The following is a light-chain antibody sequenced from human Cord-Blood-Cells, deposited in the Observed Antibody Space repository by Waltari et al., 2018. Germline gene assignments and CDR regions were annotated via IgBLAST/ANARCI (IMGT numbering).Light chain of an antibody. J-gene: IGLJ3*02. CDR1: ALPKKY. V-gene: IGLV3-10*01. CDR2: EDS. CDR3: YSTDSSGNHRV. Sequence: SYELTQPPSVSVSPGQTARNTRSGDALPKKYASWYQQKSGQAPVLVIYEDSKRPSGIPERFSGSSSGTMATLTISGAQVEDEADYYCYSTDSSGNHRVFGGGTKLTVL.